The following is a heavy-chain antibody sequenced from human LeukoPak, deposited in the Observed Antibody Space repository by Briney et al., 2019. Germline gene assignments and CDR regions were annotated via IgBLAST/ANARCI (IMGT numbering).Heavy chain of an antibody. CDR2: DSAYNGNT. Sequence: ASVMVSCKASGYTFTSYDFSWVRHAPAQGLEGMGWDSAYNGNTNYAQNLQGRVTMTTDTSTSTAYMELRSLRSDDAAVYYFARVPAMGWFDPWGQGTLVTVSS. J-gene: IGHJ5*02. CDR1: GYTFTSYD. V-gene: IGHV1-18*04. CDR3: ARVPAMGWFDP.